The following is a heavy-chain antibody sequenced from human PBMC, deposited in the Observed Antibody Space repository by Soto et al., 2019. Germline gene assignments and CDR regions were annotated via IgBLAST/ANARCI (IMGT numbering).Heavy chain of an antibody. CDR2: ISSSSSYI. V-gene: IGHV3-21*01. CDR3: ARVRYYYDSSGSPSDY. J-gene: IGHJ4*02. Sequence: GSLRLSCAASGFTFSSYSMNWVRQAPGKGLEWVPSISSSSSYIYYADSVKGRFTISRDNAKNSLYLQMNSLRAEDTAVYYCARVRYYYDSSGSPSDYWGQGTLVTVSS. D-gene: IGHD3-22*01. CDR1: GFTFSSYS.